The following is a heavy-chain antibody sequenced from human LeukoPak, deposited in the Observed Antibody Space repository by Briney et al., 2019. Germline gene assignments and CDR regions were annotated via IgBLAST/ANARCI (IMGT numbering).Heavy chain of an antibody. CDR2: INHSGST. V-gene: IGHV4-34*01. D-gene: IGHD6-13*01. CDR1: GGSFSGYY. J-gene: IGHJ5*02. Sequence: SETLSLTCAVYGGSFSGYYWSWIRQPPGKGLEWIGEINHSGSTNYNPSLKSRVTISVDTSKNQFSLKLSSVTAADTAVYYCARFVPQQPSPNNWFDPWGQGTPVTVSS. CDR3: ARFVPQQPSPNNWFDP.